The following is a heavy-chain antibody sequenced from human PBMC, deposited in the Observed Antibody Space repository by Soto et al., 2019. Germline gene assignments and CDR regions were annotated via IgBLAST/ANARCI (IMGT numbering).Heavy chain of an antibody. J-gene: IGHJ4*02. CDR3: ARWSYLDY. V-gene: IGHV3-23*01. Sequence: PGESLIISCAASGFSFVSYALSWVRQAPGKGLEWVSTISGSDGKTFYADSLKGRFSISRDTSQSTLYLQMNSLRADDTAMYYCARWSYLDYWGQGTRVTVSS. CDR2: ISGSDGKT. CDR1: GFSFVSYA. D-gene: IGHD3-3*01.